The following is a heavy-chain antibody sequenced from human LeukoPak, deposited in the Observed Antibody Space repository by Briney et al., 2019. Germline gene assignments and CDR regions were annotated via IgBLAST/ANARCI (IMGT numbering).Heavy chain of an antibody. V-gene: IGHV3-33*01. CDR2: IWYDGSNK. CDR1: GFTFSSYG. J-gene: IGHJ3*02. Sequence: PGGSLRLSCAASGFTFSSYGMHWVRQAPGNGLEWVAVIWYDGSNKYYADSVKGRFTISRDNSKSTLYLQMNSLRAEDTAVYYCASVVTAITVFGAFDIWGQGTMVTVSS. CDR3: ASVVTAITVFGAFDI. D-gene: IGHD2-21*02.